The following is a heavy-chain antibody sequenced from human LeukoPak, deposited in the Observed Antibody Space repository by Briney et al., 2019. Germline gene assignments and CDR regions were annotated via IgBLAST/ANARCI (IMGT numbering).Heavy chain of an antibody. J-gene: IGHJ5*01. CDR2: TYYRSKWYH. Sequence: SQTLSLTCAISGDSVSSDSAAWNWIRQSPSRGLEWLGRTYYRSKWYHEYSVSVKSRITINPDTSKNQFSLQLNSVTPEDTAVYYCARAVAGTEGWFNSWGQGTLVTVSS. V-gene: IGHV6-1*01. D-gene: IGHD6-19*01. CDR1: GDSVSSDSAA. CDR3: ARAVAGTEGWFNS.